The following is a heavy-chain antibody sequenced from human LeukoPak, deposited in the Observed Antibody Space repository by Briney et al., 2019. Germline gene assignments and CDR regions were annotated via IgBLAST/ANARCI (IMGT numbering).Heavy chain of an antibody. CDR2: ISGSGGST. CDR1: GFTFSRYA. J-gene: IGHJ4*02. CDR3: AKGSVAAVVTFIDF. Sequence: GGSLRLSCAASGFTFSRYAMNWVRQTPGKGLEWVSVISGSGGSTYYADSVKGRFTISRDNSKNTLFLQMNSLGAEDTAVYYCAKGSVAAVVTFIDFWGQGTLVTVSS. D-gene: IGHD6-13*01. V-gene: IGHV3-23*01.